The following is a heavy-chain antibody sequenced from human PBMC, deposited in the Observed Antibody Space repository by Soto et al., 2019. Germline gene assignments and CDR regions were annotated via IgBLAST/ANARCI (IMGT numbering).Heavy chain of an antibody. CDR3: AKDGSGSPTPYYYYGMDV. J-gene: IGHJ6*02. CDR1: GFTFSSYG. CDR2: ISYDGSNK. D-gene: IGHD3-10*01. V-gene: IGHV3-30*18. Sequence: GGSLRLSCAASGFTFSSYGMHWVRQAPGKXLEWVAVISYDGSNKYYADSVKGRFTISRDNSKNTLYLQMNSLRAEDTAVYYCAKDGSGSPTPYYYYGMDVWGQGTTVTVSS.